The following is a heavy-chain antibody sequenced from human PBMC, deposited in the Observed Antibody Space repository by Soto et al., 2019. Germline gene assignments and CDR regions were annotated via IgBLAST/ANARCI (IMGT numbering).Heavy chain of an antibody. CDR3: AKGLRRLLRTQYYYGLNF. CDR2: ISGSGGNT. CDR1: GFTFSPYA. V-gene: IGHV3-23*01. D-gene: IGHD3-16*01. J-gene: IGHJ6*02. Sequence: GGSLRLSCAASGFTFSPYAMTWVRQAPGKGLEWVSSISGSGGNTNYADSVKGRFTVSRDNSKRTLSLQMNSLTEEDTAIYYCAKGLRRLLRTQYYYGLNFWGRGPTATVSS.